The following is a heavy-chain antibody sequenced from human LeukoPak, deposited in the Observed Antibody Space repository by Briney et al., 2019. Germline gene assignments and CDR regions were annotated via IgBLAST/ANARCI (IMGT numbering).Heavy chain of an antibody. CDR2: IKHDGSEK. V-gene: IGHV3-7*03. CDR1: GFTFSSYN. CDR3: ATPLDYYDRSDSHQGGD. D-gene: IGHD3-22*01. J-gene: IGHJ4*02. Sequence: GGSLRLSCATSGFTFSSYNMNWVRQAPGKGLEWVANIKHDGSEKNYVDSVKGRFTISRDNAKNSLYLQMNSLRAEDTAVYYCATPLDYYDRSDSHQGGDWGQGTLVTVSS.